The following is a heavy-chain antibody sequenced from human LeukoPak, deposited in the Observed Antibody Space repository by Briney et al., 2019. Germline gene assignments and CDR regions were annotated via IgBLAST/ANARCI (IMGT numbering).Heavy chain of an antibody. CDR1: GFTFSSYE. Sequence: GGSLRLSCAASGFTFSSYEMNWVRQAPGKGLEWVSYISRRGDTIYYADSVKGRFTISRDNAKNSVYLQMSGLRAEDTAVYYCARSGYDVVFDYWGQGTLITVSS. V-gene: IGHV3-48*03. D-gene: IGHD5-12*01. CDR2: ISRRGDTI. CDR3: ARSGYDVVFDY. J-gene: IGHJ4*02.